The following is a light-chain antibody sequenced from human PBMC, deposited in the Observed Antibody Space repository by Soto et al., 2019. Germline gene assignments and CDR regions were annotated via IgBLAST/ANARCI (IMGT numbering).Light chain of an antibody. J-gene: IGKJ1*01. Sequence: EIVMTQSPAALSVSPGERASLSCRASQSVGNNLAWYQQKPGQAPWLLIYAASTRATGIPARFSGSGSGTEYTLTISSLQSEDFAVYYCQQYNNWPPSTFVQGTKVEIK. CDR3: QQYNNWPPST. V-gene: IGKV3-15*01. CDR2: AAS. CDR1: QSVGNN.